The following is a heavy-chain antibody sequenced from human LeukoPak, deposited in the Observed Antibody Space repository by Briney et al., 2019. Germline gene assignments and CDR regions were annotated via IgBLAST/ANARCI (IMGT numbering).Heavy chain of an antibody. V-gene: IGHV3-30*02. CDR1: GFTFSSYG. J-gene: IGHJ6*03. Sequence: AGGSPRLSCAASGFTFSSYGMHWVRQAPGKGLEWVAFIRYDGSNKYYADSVKGRFTISRDNSKNTLYLQMNSLRAEDTAVYYCARDLLPAHRLLGHYYFYMDVWGKGTTVTVSS. CDR2: IRYDGSNK. D-gene: IGHD1-26*01. CDR3: ARDLLPAHRLLGHYYFYMDV.